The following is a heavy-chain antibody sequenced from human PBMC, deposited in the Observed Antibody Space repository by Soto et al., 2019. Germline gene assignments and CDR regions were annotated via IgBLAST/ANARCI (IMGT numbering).Heavy chain of an antibody. CDR2: IYHDGST. CDR3: ARDFPADGTGMDV. Sequence: QVQLQESGPGLVKPSGTLSLTCAVSGGSISSTKWWSWVRQPPGKGLEWIGEIYHDGSTNYNPSLKSRVTISVDKSKNQCSLKLSSVTAADTAVYYCARDFPADGTGMDVWGQGTTVTVSS. J-gene: IGHJ6*02. CDR1: GGSISSTKW. D-gene: IGHD1-26*01. V-gene: IGHV4-4*02.